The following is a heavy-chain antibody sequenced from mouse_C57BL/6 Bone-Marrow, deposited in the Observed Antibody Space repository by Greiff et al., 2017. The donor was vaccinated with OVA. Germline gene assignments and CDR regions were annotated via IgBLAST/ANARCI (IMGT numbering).Heavy chain of an antibody. D-gene: IGHD2-3*01. CDR3: ARRGLLSYAMDY. Sequence: VQLQQSGAELARPGASVKLSCKASGYTFTSYGISWVKQRTGQCLEWIGEIYPRSGNTYYNEKFKGKATLTADKSSSTAYMELRSLTSEDSAVYFCARRGLLSYAMDYWGQGTSVTVSS. CDR1: GYTFTSYG. V-gene: IGHV1-81*01. CDR2: IYPRSGNT. J-gene: IGHJ4*01.